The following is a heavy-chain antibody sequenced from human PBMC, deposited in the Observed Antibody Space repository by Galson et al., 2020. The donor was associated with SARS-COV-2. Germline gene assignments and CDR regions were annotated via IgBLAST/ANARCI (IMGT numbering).Heavy chain of an antibody. Sequence: SETLSLTCTVSGGSISSGSYYWSCIRPPAGKGLEWIGRIYTSGSTNSNPSLKSRVTISVDTSNNQFSLKLSSVTAAATAGYYCARGSGYSYHNGPGWFDPWGQGTLVTVSS. J-gene: IGHJ5*02. CDR2: IYTSGST. CDR3: ARGSGYSYHNGPGWFDP. D-gene: IGHD5-18*01. V-gene: IGHV4-61*02. CDR1: GGSISSGSYY.